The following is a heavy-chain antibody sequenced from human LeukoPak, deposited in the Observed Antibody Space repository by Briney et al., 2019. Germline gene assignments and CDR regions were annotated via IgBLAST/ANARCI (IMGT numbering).Heavy chain of an antibody. V-gene: IGHV3-30*02. CDR2: IRYEGNEK. CDR1: GFTFNNYG. Sequence: GGSLRLSCAASGFTFNNYGMHWVRQAPGKGLEWVAFIRYEGNEKYYADSVKGRFTISRDNSKNTLYLEMNSLRAEDTAVYYCARDLLLRYSFDYWGQGTLVTVSS. CDR3: ARDLLLRYSFDY. D-gene: IGHD1-14*01. J-gene: IGHJ4*02.